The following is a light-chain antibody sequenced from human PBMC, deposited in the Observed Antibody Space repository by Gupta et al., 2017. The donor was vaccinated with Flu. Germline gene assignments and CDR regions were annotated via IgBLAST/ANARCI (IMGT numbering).Light chain of an antibody. V-gene: IGKV3-15*01. CDR1: QSVGSN. J-gene: IGKJ1*01. CDR3: HQYHEGPPTRT. CDR2: DAS. Sequence: IVMTQSPASLSVSPGESATLSCRASQSVGSNLAWYQQKPGLAPRLLIYDASTRTTGVPARFSGSGGGTELSITIGSRQSEDFAIYYCHQYHEGPPTRTFGQGTKVEIK.